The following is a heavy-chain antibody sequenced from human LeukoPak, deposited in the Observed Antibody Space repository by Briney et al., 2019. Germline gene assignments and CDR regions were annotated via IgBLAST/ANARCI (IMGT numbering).Heavy chain of an antibody. D-gene: IGHD5-18*01. J-gene: IGHJ4*02. CDR1: GGSISSDYW. Sequence: PSETLSLTCAVSGGSISSDYWWSWVRQPPGKGLEWIGEIYHSGRTNFNPSIKSRVTISLDKSNNHFSLTLSSVTAADTAVYYCVRRNTAMVPLRPKGFFDYWGQGTLVTVSS. CDR2: IYHSGRT. CDR3: VRRNTAMVPLRPKGFFDY. V-gene: IGHV4-4*02.